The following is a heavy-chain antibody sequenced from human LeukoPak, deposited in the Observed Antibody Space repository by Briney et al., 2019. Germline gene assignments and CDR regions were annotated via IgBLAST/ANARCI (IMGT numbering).Heavy chain of an antibody. D-gene: IGHD5-24*01. CDR1: VGTFSSYT. Sequence: SVHVSCKASVGTFSSYTISWVRQAPGQGLEWMGRIIPILGIANYAQKFQGRVTITANKSTSTAYMELSSLRSEDTAVYYCASVDGYPDDWGQGTLVTVSS. CDR3: ASVDGYPDD. CDR2: IIPILGIA. J-gene: IGHJ4*02. V-gene: IGHV1-69*02.